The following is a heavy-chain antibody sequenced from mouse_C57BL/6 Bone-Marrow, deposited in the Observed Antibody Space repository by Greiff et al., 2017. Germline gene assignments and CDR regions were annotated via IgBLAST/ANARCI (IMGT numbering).Heavy chain of an antibody. CDR3: AIFMDY. CDR1: GYAFTNYL. CDR2: INPGSGGT. V-gene: IGHV1-54*01. Sequence: VQLQQSGAELVRPGTSVKVSCKASGYAFTNYLIEWVKQRPGQGLEWIGVINPGSGGTNYNEKFKGKATLTADKSSSTAYMQPSSLTSEDSAVYFCAIFMDYWGQGTSVTVSS. J-gene: IGHJ4*01.